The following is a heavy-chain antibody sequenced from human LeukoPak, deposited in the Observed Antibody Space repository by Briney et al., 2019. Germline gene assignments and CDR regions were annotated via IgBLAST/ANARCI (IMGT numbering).Heavy chain of an antibody. Sequence: GGSLRLSCAASGFTFSSYSMNWVRQAPGKGLEWVSSISSSSSYIYYADSVKGRFTISRDNAKNSLYLQMNSLRAEDTAVYYCARDLGDFWSGYYPLLWYWGQGTLVTVSS. CDR3: ARDLGDFWSGYYPLLWY. V-gene: IGHV3-21*01. CDR1: GFTFSSYS. J-gene: IGHJ4*02. D-gene: IGHD3-3*01. CDR2: ISSSSSYI.